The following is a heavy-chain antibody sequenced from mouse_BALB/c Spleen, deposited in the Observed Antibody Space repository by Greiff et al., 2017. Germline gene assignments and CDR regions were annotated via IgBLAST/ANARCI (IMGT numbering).Heavy chain of an antibody. J-gene: IGHJ3*01. Sequence: QVQLKESGPELVKPGASVKMSCKASGYTFTDYVISWVKQRTGQGLEWIGEIYPGSGSTYYNEKFKGKATLTADKSSNTAYMQLSSLTSEDSAVYFCARSDYGNLAWFAYWGQGTLVTVSA. CDR3: ARSDYGNLAWFAY. V-gene: IGHV1-77*01. D-gene: IGHD2-1*01. CDR2: IYPGSGST. CDR1: GYTFTDYV.